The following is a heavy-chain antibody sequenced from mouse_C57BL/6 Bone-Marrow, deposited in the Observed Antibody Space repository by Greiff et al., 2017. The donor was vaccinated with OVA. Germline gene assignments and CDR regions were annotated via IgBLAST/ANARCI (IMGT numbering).Heavy chain of an antibody. CDR1: GYTFTNYW. J-gene: IGHJ2*01. D-gene: IGHD4-1*01. V-gene: IGHV1-63*01. CDR2: IYPGGGYT. Sequence: QVQLKQSGAELVRPGTSVKMSCKASGYTFTNYWIGWAKQRPGHGLEWIGDIYPGGGYTNYNEKFKGKATLTADKSSSTAYMQFSSLTSEDSAIYYCARLSGTCFDYWGQGTTLTVSS. CDR3: ARLSGTCFDY.